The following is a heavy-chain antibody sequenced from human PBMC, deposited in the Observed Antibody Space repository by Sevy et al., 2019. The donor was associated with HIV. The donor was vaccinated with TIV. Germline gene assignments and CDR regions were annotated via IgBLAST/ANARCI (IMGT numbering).Heavy chain of an antibody. V-gene: IGHV3-30*18. D-gene: IGHD3-10*01. CDR1: GFTFSSYG. Sequence: GGSLRLSCAASGFTFSSYGMHWVRQAPGKGLEWVAVISYDGSNKYYAHSVKGRFSISRDNSKNTLYLQMNSLRAEDTAVYYCAKDYYGSGSYYMLFYWGQGTLVTVSS. CDR2: ISYDGSNK. CDR3: AKDYYGSGSYYMLFY. J-gene: IGHJ4*02.